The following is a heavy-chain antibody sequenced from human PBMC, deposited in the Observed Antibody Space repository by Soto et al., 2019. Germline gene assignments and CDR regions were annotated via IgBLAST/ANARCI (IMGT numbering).Heavy chain of an antibody. Sequence: SETLSLTCNFSGGSVSSYYWTWIRQPPGKGLEWIGYIYNSGSANYNPSVKSRVTMSLDTSKNLLSLNLSSVTAADTAVYYCASTGYSSSWFYYGMDVWGQGTTVTVSS. CDR3: ASTGYSSSWFYYGMDV. D-gene: IGHD6-13*01. CDR1: GGSVSSYY. V-gene: IGHV4-59*02. J-gene: IGHJ6*02. CDR2: IYNSGSA.